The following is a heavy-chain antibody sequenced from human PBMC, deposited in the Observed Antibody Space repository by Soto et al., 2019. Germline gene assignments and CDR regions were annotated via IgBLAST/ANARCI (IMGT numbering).Heavy chain of an antibody. J-gene: IGHJ4*02. CDR2: ISGSGDST. D-gene: IGHD3-22*01. CDR1: GFTFSSYT. Sequence: EVQLLESGGGLVQPGESLRLSCAASGFTFSSYTMTWVRQAPGKGLEWVSVISGSGDSTYYADSVLGRFSISRDNSKNTLFLQMNSLGAEDTAMYYCAKGYYYDDTAYYYHYYFDYWGQGTLVTVSS. V-gene: IGHV3-23*01. CDR3: AKGYYYDDTAYYYHYYFDY.